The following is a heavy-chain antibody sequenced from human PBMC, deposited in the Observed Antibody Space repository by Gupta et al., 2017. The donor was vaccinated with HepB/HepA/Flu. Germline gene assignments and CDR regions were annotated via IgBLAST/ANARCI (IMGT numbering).Heavy chain of an antibody. CDR3: AREGSSSARAFDY. CDR2: ISYDGSNK. Sequence: QVQLVESGGGVVQPGRSLRLSCAASGFTFSSYALTWFRQAPGKGLEWVAVISYDGSNKYYADSVKGRFTISRDNSKNTLYLQMNSLRAEDTAVYYCAREGSSSARAFDYWGQGTLVTVSS. D-gene: IGHD3-22*01. CDR1: GFTFSSYA. J-gene: IGHJ4*02. V-gene: IGHV3-30-3*01.